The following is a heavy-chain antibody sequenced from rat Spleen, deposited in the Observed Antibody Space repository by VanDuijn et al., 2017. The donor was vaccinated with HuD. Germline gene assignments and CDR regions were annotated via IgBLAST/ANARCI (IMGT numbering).Heavy chain of an antibody. Sequence: QVQLKESGPGLVQPSQTLSLTCTVSGFSLTDYRLHWVRQPPGKGLEWMGRMRYDGDTYYNSGLKSRLSISRDTSKSQVFLKMNSLQTEDTAIYHCTRAPGKGYVMDAWGQGTAVTVSS. CDR2: MRYDGDT. CDR3: TRAPGKGYVMDA. CDR1: GFSLTDYR. V-gene: IGHV2S30*01. D-gene: IGHD5-1*01. J-gene: IGHJ4*01.